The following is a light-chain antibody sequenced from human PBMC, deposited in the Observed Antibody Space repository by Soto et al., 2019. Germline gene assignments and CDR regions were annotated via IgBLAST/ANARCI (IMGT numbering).Light chain of an antibody. J-gene: IGLJ1*01. CDR3: AAWDDRLDVYV. Sequence: QSVLTQPPSASGAPGQIVAVSCSGSSSNRRSNPVTWSQQPPGTAPKLLIYSTSQRSSGVPGRFSGTKSGASASLSISGLQSEDEADYYCAAWDDRLDVYVVGTWPKPTV. CDR1: SSNRRSNP. CDR2: STS. V-gene: IGLV1-44*01.